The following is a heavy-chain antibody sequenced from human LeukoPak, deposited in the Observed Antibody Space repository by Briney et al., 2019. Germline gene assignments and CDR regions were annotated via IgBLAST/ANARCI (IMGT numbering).Heavy chain of an antibody. CDR3: TKGYYEPFDY. CDR2: ISDSGTT. V-gene: IGHV4-59*01. CDR1: GAPIRTYY. Sequence: SETLSLTCTVSGAPIRTYYWDWIRQAPGKGLEWIGCISDSGTTYYNPSLKSRVTISLDTSKNHFSLKLRSVTAADTAVYFCTKGYYEPFDYWGQGMMVTVSS. D-gene: IGHD3-22*01. J-gene: IGHJ4*02.